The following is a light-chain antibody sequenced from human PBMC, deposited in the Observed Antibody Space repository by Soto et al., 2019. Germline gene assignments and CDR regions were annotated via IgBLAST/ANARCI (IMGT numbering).Light chain of an antibody. CDR3: SSFTTSTSYV. V-gene: IGLV2-14*03. J-gene: IGLJ1*01. CDR1: SSDVGAYDY. CDR2: DVS. Sequence: QSALTQPASVSRSPGQSITISCTGTSSDVGAYDYVSWYQQHPGEVPKLMIFDVSDRPSGVSNRFSGSKSGNTASLTISGLQAEDEADYYCSSFTTSTSYVFGTGTKVTVL.